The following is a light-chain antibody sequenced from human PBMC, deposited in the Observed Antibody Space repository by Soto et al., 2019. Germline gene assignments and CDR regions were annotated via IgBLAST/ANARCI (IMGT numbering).Light chain of an antibody. V-gene: IGLV1-40*01. CDR2: SNN. CDR3: QSYDSSLSGSYV. J-gene: IGLJ1*01. Sequence: QSVLTQPPSVSGAPGQRVTISCTGSSSNIGAGYDVHWYQRLPGTAPKVLIYSNNNRPSGVPDRFSGSMSGTTASLAITGRQAEDEADYYCQSYDSSLSGSYVFGTGTKLTVL. CDR1: SSNIGAGYD.